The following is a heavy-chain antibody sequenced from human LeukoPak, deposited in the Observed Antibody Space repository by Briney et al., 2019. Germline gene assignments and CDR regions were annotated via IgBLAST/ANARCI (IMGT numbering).Heavy chain of an antibody. CDR2: ISGSGAFT. V-gene: IGHV3-23*01. Sequence: GGSLRLSCAASGIMFSSYAMSWVRQAPGKGLVWVSGISGSGAFTYYADSVKGRFTISRDKSKNTLYLQMNSLRAEDTAVYYCAKGLPYSGYDYWSDSWGQGTLVTVSS. D-gene: IGHD5-12*01. CDR1: GIMFSSYA. J-gene: IGHJ5*01. CDR3: AKGLPYSGYDYWSDS.